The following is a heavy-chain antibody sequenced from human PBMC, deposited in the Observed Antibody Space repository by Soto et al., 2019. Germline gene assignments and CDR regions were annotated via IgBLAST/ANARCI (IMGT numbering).Heavy chain of an antibody. CDR2: IHPGDSDT. D-gene: IGHD1-1*01. CDR1: GYFFSSQW. CDR3: ASPGQNRDRPLAF. Sequence: ASVKISCKGSGYFFSSQWIAWVRLMPGKGLEWMGIIHPGDSDTRYSPSFQGQVTISVDGSINTAYLQSRSLEASDTAVYYCASPGQNRDRPLAFWGQGTQVTVSS. V-gene: IGHV5-51*01. J-gene: IGHJ4*02.